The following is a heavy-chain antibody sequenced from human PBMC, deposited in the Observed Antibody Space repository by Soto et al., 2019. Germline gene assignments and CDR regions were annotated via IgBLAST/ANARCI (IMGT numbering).Heavy chain of an antibody. J-gene: IGHJ4*02. CDR3: AHSYDRSGNYYFDY. V-gene: IGHV2-5*02. CDR2: IYWDDDK. Sequence: SGPTLVNPTQTLTLTCTFSGFSLSTSGVGVGWIRQPPGKALEWLALIYWDDDKRYSPSLKSRLTITKDTSKNQVVLTMTNMDPVVTATYYCAHSYDRSGNYYFDYWGQGTLVTVSS. D-gene: IGHD3-3*01. CDR1: GFSLSTSGVG.